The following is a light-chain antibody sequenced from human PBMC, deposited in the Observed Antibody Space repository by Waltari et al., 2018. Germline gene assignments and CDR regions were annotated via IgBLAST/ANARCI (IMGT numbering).Light chain of an antibody. CDR2: DVS. CDR3: ASYTSHSHVV. Sequence: QSALTQPAPVSGSPGQSLTISCTGTSSDVGGYNYVSWYQQHPGKVPKLMIFDVSNRPSGVSNRFSGSKSGNTASLTISGLQAEDEADYYCASYTSHSHVVFGGGTKLTVL. J-gene: IGLJ2*01. CDR1: SSDVGGYNY. V-gene: IGLV2-14*01.